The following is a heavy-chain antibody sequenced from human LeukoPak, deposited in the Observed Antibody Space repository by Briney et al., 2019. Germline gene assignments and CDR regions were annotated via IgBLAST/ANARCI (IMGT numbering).Heavy chain of an antibody. CDR1: GFTFSSYS. Sequence: PGGSLRLSCAASGFTFSSYSMNWVRQAPGKGLEWVSSISSSSSYIYYADSVKGRFTISRDNAKNSLYLQMNSLRAEDTAVYYCAREVQYQPDAFDIWGQGTMVTVSS. J-gene: IGHJ3*02. CDR3: AREVQYQPDAFDI. D-gene: IGHD2-2*01. V-gene: IGHV3-21*01. CDR2: ISSSSSYI.